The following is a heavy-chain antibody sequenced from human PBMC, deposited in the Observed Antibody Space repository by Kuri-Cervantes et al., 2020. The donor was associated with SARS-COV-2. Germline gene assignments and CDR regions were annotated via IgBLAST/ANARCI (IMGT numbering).Heavy chain of an antibody. V-gene: IGHV4-61*09. Sequence: SETLSLTCTVSGDPMTSGNYYWSWIRQPAGKGLEWIGHIYTTGSTNYNPSLESRVSISLDKSKNQFSLKMSSVTAADTAVYYCARGPTVAASSSVFDPWGQGTLVTVSS. D-gene: IGHD6-6*01. CDR1: GDPMTSGNYY. J-gene: IGHJ5*02. CDR2: IYTTGST. CDR3: ARGPTVAASSSVFDP.